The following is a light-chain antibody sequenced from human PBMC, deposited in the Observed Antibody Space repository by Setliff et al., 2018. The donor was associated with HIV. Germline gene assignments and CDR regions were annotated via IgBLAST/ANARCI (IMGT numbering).Light chain of an antibody. CDR1: SSDVGGYNY. CDR3: GSFTCSSTFV. J-gene: IGLJ1*01. CDR2: DVT. Sequence: QSVLTQPASVSGSPGQSITISCTGTSSDVGGYNYVSWYQQHPGKAPKLMIYDVTKRPSGVSIRFSGSKSGNTASLTISGLQGEDEADYFCGSFTCSSTFVFGTGTKVTVL. V-gene: IGLV2-14*01.